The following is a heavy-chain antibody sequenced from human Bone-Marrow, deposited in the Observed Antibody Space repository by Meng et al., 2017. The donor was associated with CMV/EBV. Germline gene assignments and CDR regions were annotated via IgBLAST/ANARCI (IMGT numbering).Heavy chain of an antibody. CDR2: IIPILGIA. V-gene: IGHV1-69*10. CDR1: GGTFSSYA. D-gene: IGHD2-2*01. Sequence: SVKVSCKASGGTFSSYAISWVRQAPGQGLEWMGGIIPILGIANYAQKFQGRVTITADKSTSTAYMELSSLRSEDTAVYYCARLKGIVVVPAATEGDYYYYGMDVWGQGTTVTVSS. CDR3: ARLKGIVVVPAATEGDYYYYGMDV. J-gene: IGHJ6*02.